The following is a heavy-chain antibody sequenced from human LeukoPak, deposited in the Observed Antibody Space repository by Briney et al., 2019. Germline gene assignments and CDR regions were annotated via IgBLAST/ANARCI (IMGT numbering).Heavy chain of an antibody. Sequence: SETLSLTCTVSGGSISSYYWSWIRQPAGKELEWIGRIYSSGSANYNPSLKSRVTMSVDTSKSQFSLNLSSVTAADTAVYYCARALIAAAGDGPFDIWGQGTMVTVSS. D-gene: IGHD6-13*01. CDR1: GGSISSYY. V-gene: IGHV4-4*07. CDR3: ARALIAAAGDGPFDI. J-gene: IGHJ3*02. CDR2: IYSSGSA.